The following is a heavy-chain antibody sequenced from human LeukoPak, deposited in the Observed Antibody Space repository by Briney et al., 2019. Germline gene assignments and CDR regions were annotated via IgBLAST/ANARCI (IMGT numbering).Heavy chain of an antibody. J-gene: IGHJ2*01. D-gene: IGHD3-10*01. Sequence: GGSLRLSCAASGFTFSSYSMNWVRQAPGKGLEWVSSISSSSSYIYYADSVKGRFTISRDNAKSSLYLQVNSLRVEDTAVYYCARGKELLCFGELVSPKFDLWGRGTLVTVSS. CDR1: GFTFSSYS. CDR3: ARGKELLCFGELVSPKFDL. CDR2: ISSSSSYI. V-gene: IGHV3-21*01.